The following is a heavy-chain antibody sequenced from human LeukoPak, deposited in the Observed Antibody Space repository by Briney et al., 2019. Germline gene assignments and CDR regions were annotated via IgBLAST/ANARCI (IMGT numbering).Heavy chain of an antibody. CDR2: IYPGDSDT. CDR3: ARSSPYCTNGLCYREFNY. CDR1: GYKLTNNW. V-gene: IGHV5-51*01. Sequence: GESLKISCKISGYKLTNNWIGWVRQMPGEGLEWMGIIYPGDSDTRYSPSFQGQVTLSADKSINTAYLQWSSLKASDTAMYYCARSSPYCTNGLCYREFNYWGQGTLVTVSS. D-gene: IGHD2-8*01. J-gene: IGHJ4*02.